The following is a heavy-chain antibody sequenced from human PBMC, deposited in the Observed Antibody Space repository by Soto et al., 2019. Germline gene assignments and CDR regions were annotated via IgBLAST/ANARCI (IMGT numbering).Heavy chain of an antibody. J-gene: IGHJ6*02. V-gene: IGHV4-59*01. CDR3: ARDTYSNYLSYYYGMDV. CDR1: GGSISSYY. CDR2: IYYGGST. Sequence: SETLSLTCTVSGGSISSYYWSWIRQPPGKGLEWIGYIYYGGSTNYNPSLKSRVTISVDTSKNQFSLKLSSVTAADTAVYYCARDTYSNYLSYYYGMDVWGQGTTVTVSS. D-gene: IGHD4-4*01.